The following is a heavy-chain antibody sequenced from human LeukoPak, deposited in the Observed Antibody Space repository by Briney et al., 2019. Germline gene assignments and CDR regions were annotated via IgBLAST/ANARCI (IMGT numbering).Heavy chain of an antibody. J-gene: IGHJ4*02. V-gene: IGHV4-4*07. CDR2: IYSSGNT. CDR1: GDSISSYH. Sequence: SETLTLTCTVSGDSISSYHWSWIRQPAGKGLEWVGRIYSSGNTIYNPSLKSRVTMSVDTSKNQFSLKLNSVTAADTAVYYCARDVSSTLILDYWGQGTLVTVSS. CDR3: ARDVSSTLILDY. D-gene: IGHD2-21*01.